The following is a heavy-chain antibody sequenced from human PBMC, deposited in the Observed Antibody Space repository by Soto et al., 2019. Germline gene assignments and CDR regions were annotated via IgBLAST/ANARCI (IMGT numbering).Heavy chain of an antibody. CDR2: IYTSGSSSGIT. CDR1: GGSLRDYY. Sequence: QVQLQESGPGLVKPSETLSLTCIVSGGSLRDYYWSWIRQPAGRGLGWIGRIYTSGSSSGITNYNHHLKSRVSMSVYTFNKHFSVKLTSVTAAETGVYYCARIDSSRQLAPYYYGMVVWGPGTTLTVCS. D-gene: IGHD3-22*01. J-gene: IGHJ6*02. CDR3: ARIDSSRQLAPYYYGMVV. V-gene: IGHV4-4*07.